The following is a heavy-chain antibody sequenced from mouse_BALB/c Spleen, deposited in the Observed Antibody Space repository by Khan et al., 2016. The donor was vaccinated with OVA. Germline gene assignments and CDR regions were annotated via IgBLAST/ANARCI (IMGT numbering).Heavy chain of an antibody. J-gene: IGHJ3*01. CDR2: IYPGNSDT. V-gene: IGHV1-5*01. D-gene: IGHD1-3*01. Sequence: EVQLQQSGTVLARPGASVKMSCKASGYSFTSYLIHWVKQRPGQGLEWIGDIYPGNSDTTYNQKFKDKAKLTAGKSANTAYMELSCLTYEDAAVYYCARGGYSSLSYWGQGTLVTVSA. CDR1: GYSFTSYL. CDR3: ARGGYSSLSY.